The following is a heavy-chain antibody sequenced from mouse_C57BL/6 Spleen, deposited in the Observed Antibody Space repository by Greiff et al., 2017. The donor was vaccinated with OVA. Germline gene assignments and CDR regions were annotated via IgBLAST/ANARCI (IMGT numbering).Heavy chain of an antibody. J-gene: IGHJ3*01. CDR1: GYTFTSYW. Sequence: VQLQQPGAELVKPGASVKLSCKASGYTFTSYWMQWVKQRPGQGLEWIGEIDPSDSYTNYNQKFKGKATLTVDTSSSTAYMQLSSLTSEDSAVYYCAREGDSSGFAYWGQGTLVTVSA. CDR3: AREGDSSGFAY. D-gene: IGHD3-2*02. V-gene: IGHV1-50*01. CDR2: IDPSDSYT.